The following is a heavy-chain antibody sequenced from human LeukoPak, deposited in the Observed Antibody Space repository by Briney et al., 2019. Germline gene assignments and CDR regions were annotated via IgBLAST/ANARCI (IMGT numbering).Heavy chain of an antibody. V-gene: IGHV3-30*04. CDR2: ISYDGSNK. Sequence: GGSLRLYCAASGFTFSSYAMHWVRQAPGKGLEWVAVISYDGSNKYYADSVKGRFTISRDNSKNTLYLQMNSLRAEDTAVYYCARDPQRGYSYGSIDYWGQGTLVTVSS. J-gene: IGHJ4*02. CDR1: GFTFSSYA. CDR3: ARDPQRGYSYGSIDY. D-gene: IGHD5-18*01.